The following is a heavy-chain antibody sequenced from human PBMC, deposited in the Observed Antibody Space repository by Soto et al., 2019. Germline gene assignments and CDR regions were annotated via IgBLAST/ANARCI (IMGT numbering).Heavy chain of an antibody. V-gene: IGHV1-46*01. CDR3: ASQPILDSSSWYGGWFDP. CDR1: GYTFTSYY. Sequence: ASVKVSCKAPGYTFTSYYMHWVRQAPGQGLEWMGIINPSGGSTSYAQKFQGRVTMTRDTSTSTVYMELSSLRSEDTAVYYCASQPILDSSSWYGGWFDPWGQGTLVTVSS. J-gene: IGHJ5*02. D-gene: IGHD6-13*01. CDR2: INPSGGST.